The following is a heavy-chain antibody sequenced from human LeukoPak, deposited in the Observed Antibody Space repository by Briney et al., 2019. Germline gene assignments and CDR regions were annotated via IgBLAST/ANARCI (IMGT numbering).Heavy chain of an antibody. CDR3: AKEYYDTSGYYYYFDY. CDR1: GFTFSSYA. D-gene: IGHD3-22*01. V-gene: IGHV3-23*01. CDR2: ISGSGGIT. Sequence: PGGSLRLSCAASGFTFSSYAMSWVRQAPGKGLEWVSGISGSGGITYYADSVKGRFTISRDNSKNTLYLQMNSLRAEDTAVYYCAKEYYDTSGYYYYFDYWGQGTLVTVSS. J-gene: IGHJ4*02.